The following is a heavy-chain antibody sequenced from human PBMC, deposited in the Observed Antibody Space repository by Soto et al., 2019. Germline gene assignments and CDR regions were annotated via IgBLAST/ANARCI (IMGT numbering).Heavy chain of an antibody. D-gene: IGHD3-10*01. J-gene: IGHJ4*02. CDR2: IIQDGSEK. CDR1: GLTFSSYW. CDR3: AREELGEWAVLDY. V-gene: IGHV3-7*01. Sequence: GGSLRLSCAAFGLTFSSYWMSWVRQAPGKGLEWVANIIQDGSEKHYVDSVKGRFTISRDNAKNSLYLQMNSLRADDTAVYYCAREELGEWAVLDYWGQGTTVTVSS.